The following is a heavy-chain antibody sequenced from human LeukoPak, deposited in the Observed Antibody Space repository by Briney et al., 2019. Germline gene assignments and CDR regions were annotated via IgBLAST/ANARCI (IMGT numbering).Heavy chain of an antibody. J-gene: IGHJ4*02. CDR2: IYYSGST. V-gene: IGHV4-39*01. D-gene: IGHD3-10*01. CDR3: ARQRLRRLWFGELLENYFDY. CDR1: GGSISSSSYY. Sequence: SETLSLTCTLSGGSISSSSYYWGWIRQPPGKGLEWIGSIYYSGSTYYNPSLKSRVTISVDTSKNQFSLKLSSVTAADTAVYYCARQRLRRLWFGELLENYFDYWGQGTLVTVS.